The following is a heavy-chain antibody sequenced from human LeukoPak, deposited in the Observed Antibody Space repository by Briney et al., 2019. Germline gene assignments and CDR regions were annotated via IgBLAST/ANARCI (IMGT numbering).Heavy chain of an antibody. Sequence: GGSLRLSCAASGFTFSSYAMSWVRQAPGKGLEWVSSISSSSSYIYYADLVKGRFTISRDNAKNSLYLQMNSLRAEDTAVYYCARRDDYGDHWGQGTLVTVSS. CDR1: GFTFSSYA. CDR2: ISSSSSYI. V-gene: IGHV3-21*01. J-gene: IGHJ4*02. CDR3: ARRDDYGDH.